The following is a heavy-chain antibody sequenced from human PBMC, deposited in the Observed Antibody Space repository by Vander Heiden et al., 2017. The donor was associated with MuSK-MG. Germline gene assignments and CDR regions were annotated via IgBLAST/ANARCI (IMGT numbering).Heavy chain of an antibody. Sequence: QVQLVQSGAEVKKPGSSVKVSCKASGATFSNSAISWVRQAPGQGLEWRGGIIPMYVTPHYAQKFEGRVTLTADKATDTAYMYLRSLRSEDTAVYYCAKARSPAGSSWPRAYGLDVWGQGTTVTVS. CDR2: IIPMYVTP. J-gene: IGHJ6*02. CDR3: AKARSPAGSSWPRAYGLDV. CDR1: GATFSNSA. V-gene: IGHV1-69*06. D-gene: IGHD6-13*01.